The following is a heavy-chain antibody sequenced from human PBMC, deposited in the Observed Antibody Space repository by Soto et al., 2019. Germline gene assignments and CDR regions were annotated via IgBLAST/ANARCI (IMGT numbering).Heavy chain of an antibody. CDR1: GGTFSSYA. V-gene: IGHV1-69*12. D-gene: IGHD2-2*01. J-gene: IGHJ6*02. CDR2: IIPIFGTA. CDR3: ARYVPAVSYYYGMDV. Sequence: QVQQVQSGAEVKKPGSSVKVSCKASGGTFSSYAISWVRQAPGQGLEWMGGIIPIFGTANYAQKFQGRVTITADESTSTAYMELSNLRSEDTAVYYCARYVPAVSYYYGMDVWGQGTTVTVSS.